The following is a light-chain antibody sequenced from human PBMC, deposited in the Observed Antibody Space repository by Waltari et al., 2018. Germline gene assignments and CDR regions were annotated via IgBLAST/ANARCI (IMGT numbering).Light chain of an antibody. CDR2: KAS. CDR1: QSISSW. J-gene: IGKJ2*01. CDR3: QQYNSYPYT. Sequence: DIQMTQSPSTLSASVGDRVTITCRASQSISSWLTWYQQKPGKAPKLLIYKASILESGVPSRFIGSGSGTEFTRTISSLQPDDFATYYCQQYNSYPYTFGQGTKLEIK. V-gene: IGKV1-5*03.